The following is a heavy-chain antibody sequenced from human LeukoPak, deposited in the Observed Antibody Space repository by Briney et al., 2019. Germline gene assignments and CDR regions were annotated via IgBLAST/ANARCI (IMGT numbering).Heavy chain of an antibody. Sequence: GGSLRLSCVASGFRFGSHAVHWVRQAPGKGLEWLAQIWYDGSNKYYVDSVKGRFTTSRDNSKNTVYLQMNSLRAEDTAVYFCARDGQQLAPYAMDVWGQGTTVTVSS. CDR3: ARDGQQLAPYAMDV. D-gene: IGHD6-13*01. CDR1: GFRFGSHA. CDR2: IWYDGSNK. V-gene: IGHV3-33*01. J-gene: IGHJ6*02.